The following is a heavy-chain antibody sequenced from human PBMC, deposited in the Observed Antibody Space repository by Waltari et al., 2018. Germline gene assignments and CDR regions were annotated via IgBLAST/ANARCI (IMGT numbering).Heavy chain of an antibody. V-gene: IGHV3-7*01. Sequence: EVQLVESGGGLVQPGGSLRLSCAGSGFSFNNYWMSWLRQAPGKGLGWVAHIKQDGSEIYYVDSVKGRFSISRDNAKKSLYLQMNSLRGDDTAVFYWVTWGDLGNFWGQGTLVTVSA. CDR1: GFSFNNYW. D-gene: IGHD7-27*01. J-gene: IGHJ4*02. CDR3: VTWGDLGNF. CDR2: IKQDGSEI.